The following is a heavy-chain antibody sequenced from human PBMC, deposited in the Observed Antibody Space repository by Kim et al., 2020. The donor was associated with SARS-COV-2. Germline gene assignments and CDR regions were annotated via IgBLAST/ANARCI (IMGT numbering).Heavy chain of an antibody. Sequence: GGSLRLSCAASGFTFSSYSMNWVRQAPGKGLEWVSSISSSSSYIYYADSVKGRFTISRDNAKNSLYLQMNSLRAEDTAVYYCARDQKESRTCYDILTGSPYYYYYYMDVWGKGTTVTVSS. CDR2: ISSSSSYI. J-gene: IGHJ6*03. V-gene: IGHV3-21*01. CDR1: GFTFSSYS. CDR3: ARDQKESRTCYDILTGSPYYYYYYMDV. D-gene: IGHD3-9*01.